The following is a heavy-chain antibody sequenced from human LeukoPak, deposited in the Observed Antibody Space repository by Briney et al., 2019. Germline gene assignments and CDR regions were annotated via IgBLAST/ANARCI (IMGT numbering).Heavy chain of an antibody. Sequence: TLSPTCAVSGGSPSAFYGSWIRQPPGPRLEWIGEMNHSGSANYNPTPKSRVTIAVDTSKNQFSLQLSSVTAADTAVYYCARRGNWNYGDWGQGTLVTVSS. V-gene: IGHV4-34*01. CDR2: MNHSGSA. CDR1: GGSPSAFY. CDR3: ARRGNWNYGD. J-gene: IGHJ4*02. D-gene: IGHD1-7*01.